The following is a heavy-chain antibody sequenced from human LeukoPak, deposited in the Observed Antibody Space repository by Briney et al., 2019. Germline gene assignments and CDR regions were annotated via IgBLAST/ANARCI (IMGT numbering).Heavy chain of an antibody. J-gene: IGHJ6*02. CDR1: GFTFSSYA. CDR3: AKSYYGSGNPYYGMDV. D-gene: IGHD3-10*01. Sequence: GGSLRLSCAASGFTFSSYAMNWVRQAPGKGLEWVSAISGSGGSTYYADSVKGRFTISRDNAKNTLYLQMNSLRAEDTAVYYCAKSYYGSGNPYYGMDVWGQGTTVTVSS. CDR2: ISGSGGST. V-gene: IGHV3-23*01.